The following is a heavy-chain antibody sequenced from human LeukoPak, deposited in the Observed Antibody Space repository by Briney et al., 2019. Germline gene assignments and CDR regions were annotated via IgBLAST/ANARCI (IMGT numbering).Heavy chain of an antibody. V-gene: IGHV4-39*01. Sequence: SETLSLTCTVSGGSISSSSYYWGWIRQPPGKGLEWIGSIYYSGSTYYNPSLKSRVTISVDTSKNQFSLKLSSVTAADTAVYYCARGSYDFWGGWTDWFDPWGQGTLVTVSS. CDR3: ARGSYDFWGGWTDWFDP. J-gene: IGHJ5*02. CDR1: GGSISSSSYY. CDR2: IYYSGST. D-gene: IGHD3-3*01.